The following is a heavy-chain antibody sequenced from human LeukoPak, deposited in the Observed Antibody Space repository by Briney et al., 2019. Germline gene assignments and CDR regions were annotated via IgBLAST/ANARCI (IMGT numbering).Heavy chain of an antibody. J-gene: IGHJ4*02. CDR1: GFTVGSFW. CDR2: INRDGSSA. D-gene: IGHD1-26*01. CDR3: AREDSGSYHPDR. V-gene: IGHV3-74*03. Sequence: PVGPRRRSWAGAGFTVGSFWMHWVREAPGNGLLCGSRINRDGSSATYADSVMCRLTISRDNATSTLSLEINRLRAEHTAVYYCAREDSGSYHPDRWGQGALVTVSS.